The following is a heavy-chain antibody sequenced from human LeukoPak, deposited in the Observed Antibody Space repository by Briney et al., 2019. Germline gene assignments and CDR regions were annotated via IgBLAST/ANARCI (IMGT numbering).Heavy chain of an antibody. J-gene: IGHJ4*02. CDR2: IGGSGSTT. V-gene: IGHV3-23*01. CDR3: AEVESSYCRI. CDR1: GITVSSNY. D-gene: IGHD3-10*01. Sequence: PGGFLRLSCAASGITVSSNYVSWVRQAPGKGLEWVSSIGGSGSTTYYADSVRGRFTISRDNSKNSMYLQMSSLRAEDTAIYYCAEVESSYCRIWGQGTLVTVSS.